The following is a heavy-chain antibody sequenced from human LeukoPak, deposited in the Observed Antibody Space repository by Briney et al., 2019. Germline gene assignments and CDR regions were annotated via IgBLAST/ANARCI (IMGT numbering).Heavy chain of an antibody. CDR2: IIPIFGTA. D-gene: IGHD2-2*01. CDR3: ARDRSSTSWDDAFDI. CDR1: GGTFSSYA. J-gene: IGHJ3*02. Sequence: SSGKVSFKASGGTFSSYAISWVRQAPGQGLEWMGGIIPIFGTANYAQKFQGRVTITADESTSTAYMELSSLRSEDTAVYYSARDRSSTSWDDAFDIWGQGTMVTVSS. V-gene: IGHV1-69*13.